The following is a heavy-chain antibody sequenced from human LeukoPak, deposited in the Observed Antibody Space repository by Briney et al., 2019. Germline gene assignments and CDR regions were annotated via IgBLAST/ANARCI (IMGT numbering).Heavy chain of an antibody. CDR3: ARPSPGMAVAGTFSPFDP. D-gene: IGHD6-19*01. CDR1: GYTFTGYY. J-gene: IGHJ5*02. CDR2: INPNSGGT. V-gene: IGHV1-2*02. Sequence: ASVKVSCKASGYTFTGYYMHWVRQAPGQGLEWMGWINPNSGGTNYAQKFQGRVTMTRDTSISTAYMELSRLRSDDTAVYYCARPSPGMAVAGTFSPFDPWGQGTLVTVSS.